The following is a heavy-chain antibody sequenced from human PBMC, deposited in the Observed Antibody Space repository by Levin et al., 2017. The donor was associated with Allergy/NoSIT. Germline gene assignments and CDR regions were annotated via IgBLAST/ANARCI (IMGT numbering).Heavy chain of an antibody. Sequence: GGSLRLSCAASGFTFSSYGMHWVRQAPGKGLEWVAVIWYDGSNKYYADSVKGRFTISRDNSKNTLYLQMNSLRAEDTAVYYCAREIRGRYYGSGSYYPWYWGQGTLVTVSS. D-gene: IGHD3-10*01. CDR2: IWYDGSNK. V-gene: IGHV3-33*01. CDR1: GFTFSSYG. CDR3: AREIRGRYYGSGSYYPWY. J-gene: IGHJ4*02.